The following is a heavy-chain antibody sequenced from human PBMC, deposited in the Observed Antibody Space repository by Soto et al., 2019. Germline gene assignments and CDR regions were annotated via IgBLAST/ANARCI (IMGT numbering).Heavy chain of an antibody. CDR3: ARKGAPTYGSGSYHPYSSDY. J-gene: IGHJ4*02. CDR2: INPSGGST. CDR1: GYTFTSYY. V-gene: IGHV1-46*01. D-gene: IGHD3-10*01. Sequence: ASVKVSCKASGYTFTSYYMHWVRQAPGQGLEWMGIINPSGGSTSYAQKFQGRVTMTRDTSTSTVYMELSSLRSEDTAVYYCARKGAPTYGSGSYHPYSSDYWGQGPLVTLSS.